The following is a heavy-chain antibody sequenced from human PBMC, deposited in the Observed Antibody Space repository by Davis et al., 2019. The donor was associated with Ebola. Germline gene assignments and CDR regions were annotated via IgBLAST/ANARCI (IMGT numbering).Heavy chain of an antibody. D-gene: IGHD2-21*01. CDR3: ARAERMLFLSYWYFDL. V-gene: IGHV3-74*01. Sequence: HTGGSLRLSCAASGFTFSSSWMHWVRHAPGKGLVWVSRITSDGSSTSYADSVKGRFTISRDNAKNTLYLQMNSLRAEDTAVYYCARAERMLFLSYWYFDLWGRGTLVTVSS. CDR1: GFTFSSSW. J-gene: IGHJ2*01. CDR2: ITSDGSST.